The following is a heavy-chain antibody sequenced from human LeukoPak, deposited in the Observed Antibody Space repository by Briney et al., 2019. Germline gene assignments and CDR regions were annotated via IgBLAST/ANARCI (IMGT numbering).Heavy chain of an antibody. CDR1: GESFSGYY. CDR3: AKIGAGSRLLVLGWFDP. V-gene: IGHV4-34*01. Sequence: PSETLSLTCAVYGESFSGYYWRWIRQPPGKGLEWIGEINHSGSTNYHPSLKSRVNISVDTSKNQFSLKLSSVTAADTAVYYCAKIGAGSRLLVLGWFDPWGQGTLVTVSS. J-gene: IGHJ5*02. D-gene: IGHD3-10*01. CDR2: INHSGST.